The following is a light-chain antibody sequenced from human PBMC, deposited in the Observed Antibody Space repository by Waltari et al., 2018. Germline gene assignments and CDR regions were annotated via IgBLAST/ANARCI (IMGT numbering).Light chain of an antibody. J-gene: IGKJ1*01. CDR3: MQGTHWPRT. Sequence: DVVLTQSPLSLPVTLGQPASISCRSSQSLLDIDGNTYLNWFRQRPGQSPRRLVYKVSNRDSGVPDRFSGSGSGTDFTLKISRVEAEDVGVYYCMQGTHWPRTFGQGTKVEIK. V-gene: IGKV2-30*01. CDR1: QSLLDIDGNTY. CDR2: KVS.